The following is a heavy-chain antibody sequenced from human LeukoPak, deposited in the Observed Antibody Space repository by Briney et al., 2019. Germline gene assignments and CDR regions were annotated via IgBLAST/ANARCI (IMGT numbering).Heavy chain of an antibody. CDR3: AKPMDYDSSGYHYSY. D-gene: IGHD3-22*01. CDR2: ISGSGGST. Sequence: GSLRLSCAASGFTFSSYGMHWVRQAPGKGLEWVSAISGSGGSTYYADSVKGRFTISRDNSKNTLYLQMNSLRAEDTAVYYCAKPMDYDSSGYHYSYWGQGTLVTVSS. V-gene: IGHV3-23*01. CDR1: GFTFSSYG. J-gene: IGHJ4*02.